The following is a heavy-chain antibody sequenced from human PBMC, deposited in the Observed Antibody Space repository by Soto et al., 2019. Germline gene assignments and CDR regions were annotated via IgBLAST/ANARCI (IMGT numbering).Heavy chain of an antibody. CDR1: GYAFTGYY. CDR3: ARDPTLDY. Sequence: GASVNVSCKAAGYAFTGYYIHLVRQAPGQGLEWMGWINPNSGGTNYAQKFQGRVTMTRDTSISTAYMELSRLRSDDTAVYYCARDPTLDYWGHGTLVTVSS. V-gene: IGHV1-2*02. CDR2: INPNSGGT. J-gene: IGHJ4*01.